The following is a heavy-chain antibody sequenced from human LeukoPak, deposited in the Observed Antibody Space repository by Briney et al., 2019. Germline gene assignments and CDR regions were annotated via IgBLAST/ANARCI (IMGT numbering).Heavy chain of an antibody. Sequence: SETLSLTCAVYGGSFSGYYWSWIRQPPGKGLEWIGEINHSGSTNYNPSLKSRVTISVDTSKNQFSLKLSSVTAADTAVYYCARAPPPLRTASSGSYRIDYWGQGTLVTVSS. CDR1: GGSFSGYY. CDR2: INHSGST. D-gene: IGHD1-26*01. CDR3: ARAPPPLRTASSGSYRIDY. V-gene: IGHV4-34*01. J-gene: IGHJ4*02.